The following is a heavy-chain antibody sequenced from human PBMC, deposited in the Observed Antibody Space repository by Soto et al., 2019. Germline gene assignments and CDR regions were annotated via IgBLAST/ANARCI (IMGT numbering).Heavy chain of an antibody. D-gene: IGHD3-22*01. CDR1: GYSFTSYW. CDR3: ARRLITMLAHDAFDI. J-gene: IGHJ3*02. Sequence: PGESLKISCKGSGYSFTSYWIGWVRQMPGKGLEWMGIIYPGDSDTRYSPSFQGQVTISADKSISTAYLQWSSLKASDTAMYYCARRLITMLAHDAFDIWGQGTMVTVSS. CDR2: IYPGDSDT. V-gene: IGHV5-51*01.